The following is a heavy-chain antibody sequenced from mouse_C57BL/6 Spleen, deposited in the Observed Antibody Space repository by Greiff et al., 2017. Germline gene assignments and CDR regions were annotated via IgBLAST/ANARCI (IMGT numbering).Heavy chain of an antibody. Sequence: EVQLVESGGGLVKPGGSLKLSCAASGFTFSDYGMHWVRQAPEKGLEWVAYISSGSSTIYYADTVKGRFTISRDNAKNTLFLQMTSLRSEDTAMYYCARPYYSNYFAYWGQVTLVTVSA. J-gene: IGHJ3*01. V-gene: IGHV5-17*01. CDR2: ISSGSSTI. D-gene: IGHD2-5*01. CDR1: GFTFSDYG. CDR3: ARPYYSNYFAY.